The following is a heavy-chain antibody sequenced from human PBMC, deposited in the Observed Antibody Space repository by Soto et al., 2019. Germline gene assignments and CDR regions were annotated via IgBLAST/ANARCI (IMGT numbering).Heavy chain of an antibody. Sequence: QVQLVQSGAEVKKPGASVKVSCKASGYTFINYAIHWVRQAPGQRLEWMGWINAGKGDTTYSQKFQGRVTITRDTSASIAYMELSSLTSEDTAVYYCAVDRSAAFDPWGQGTLVTVSS. J-gene: IGHJ5*02. V-gene: IGHV1-3*01. CDR3: AVDRSAAFDP. CDR2: INAGKGDT. CDR1: GYTFINYA. D-gene: IGHD6-25*01.